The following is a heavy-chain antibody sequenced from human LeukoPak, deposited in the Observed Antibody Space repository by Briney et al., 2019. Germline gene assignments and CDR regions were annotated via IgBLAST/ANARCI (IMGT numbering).Heavy chain of an antibody. Sequence: ASVKVSCKASGYTFTGYYMHWVRQAPGQGLEWMGWINPNSGGTNYAQKFQGRVTMTRDTSISTAYMELSRLRSDDTAVYYCARGYGDYPNWFDPWGQETLVTVSS. J-gene: IGHJ5*02. CDR1: GYTFTGYY. CDR2: INPNSGGT. D-gene: IGHD4-17*01. CDR3: ARGYGDYPNWFDP. V-gene: IGHV1-2*02.